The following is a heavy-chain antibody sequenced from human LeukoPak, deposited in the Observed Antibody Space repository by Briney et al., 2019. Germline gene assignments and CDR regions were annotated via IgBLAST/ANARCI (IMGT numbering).Heavy chain of an antibody. D-gene: IGHD6-13*01. Sequence: GGYLRLSCTASGFIFNNYGMNWVRQAPGKGLEWISYIKGRSDTIHYADSVKGRFTISRDNAKNTLSLQMTSLRAEDTAVYYCARGSARIAEDYFDYWGQGNLVTVSS. CDR1: GFIFNNYG. CDR2: IKGRSDTI. J-gene: IGHJ4*02. V-gene: IGHV3-48*01. CDR3: ARGSARIAEDYFDY.